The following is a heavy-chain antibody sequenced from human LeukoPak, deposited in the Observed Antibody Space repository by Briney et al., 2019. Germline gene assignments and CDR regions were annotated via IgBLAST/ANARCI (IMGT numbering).Heavy chain of an antibody. CDR3: AKDSDYDSSGCPSY. CDR1: GFTFDDYG. V-gene: IGHV3-43D*03. CDR2: ISWGGCST. J-gene: IGHJ4*02. D-gene: IGHD3-22*01. Sequence: PGGSLRLSCAASGFTFDDYGMHWVRQAPGKGLEWVSLISWGGCSTYYADSVKGRFTISRDNSKNSLYLQMNSLRAEDTALYYCAKDSDYDSSGCPSYWGQGTVVTVSS.